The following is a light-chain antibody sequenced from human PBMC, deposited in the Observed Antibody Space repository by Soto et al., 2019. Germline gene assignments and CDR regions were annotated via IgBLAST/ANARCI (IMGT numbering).Light chain of an antibody. J-gene: IGKJ1*01. CDR3: QQYHSSSWT. CDR1: QSISSY. Sequence: DIQMTQSPSSLSASVGDRVTITCRASQSISSYLNWYQQKPGKAPKLLIYAASSLQSGVPSRFSGSGSGTEFTLTISSLQPDDFATYYCQQYHSSSWTFGQGTKVDIK. V-gene: IGKV1-39*01. CDR2: AAS.